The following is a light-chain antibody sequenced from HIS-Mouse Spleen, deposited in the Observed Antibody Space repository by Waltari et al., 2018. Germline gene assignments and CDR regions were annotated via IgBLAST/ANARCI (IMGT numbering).Light chain of an antibody. V-gene: IGLV4-69*01. CDR3: QTWGTGIRV. CDR2: LNSDGSH. Sequence: QLVLPQSPSASASLGASVKPTCTLSSGHSSSPIPRHQQQPEKGPRYLMKLNSDGSHSKGDGIPDRFSGSSSGAERYLTISSLQSEDEADYYCQTWGTGIRVFGGGTKLTVL. CDR1: SGHSSSP. J-gene: IGLJ3*02.